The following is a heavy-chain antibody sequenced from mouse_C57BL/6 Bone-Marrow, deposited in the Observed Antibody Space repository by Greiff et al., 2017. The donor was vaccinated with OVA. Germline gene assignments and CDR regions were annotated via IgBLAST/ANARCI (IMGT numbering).Heavy chain of an antibody. D-gene: IGHD1-1*01. CDR2: IYPGSGST. V-gene: IGHV1-55*01. CDR1: GYTFTSYW. J-gene: IGHJ3*01. Sequence: QVQLQQPGAELVKPGASVKMSCKASGYTFTSYWITWVKQRPGQGLEWIGDIYPGSGSTNYNEKFKSKATLTVDTSSSTAYMQLSSLTSEDSAVYYRAREGGNYYGSRRAWFAYWGQGTLVTVSA. CDR3: AREGGNYYGSRRAWFAY.